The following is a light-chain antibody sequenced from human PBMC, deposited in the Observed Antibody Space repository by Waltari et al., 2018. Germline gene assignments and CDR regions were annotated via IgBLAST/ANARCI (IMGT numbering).Light chain of an antibody. J-gene: IGKJ3*01. Sequence: EIVLTQSPGTLSLSPGERATLSCWASQSVSSDSFAWYQQKPGQTPRLLLYDTSSRAAGIPDRFRGGGSGTDFTLSISRLEPEDFAVYYCQQYADMPYTFGRGTKVEVK. CDR2: DTS. CDR1: QSVSSDS. CDR3: QQYADMPYT. V-gene: IGKV3-20*01.